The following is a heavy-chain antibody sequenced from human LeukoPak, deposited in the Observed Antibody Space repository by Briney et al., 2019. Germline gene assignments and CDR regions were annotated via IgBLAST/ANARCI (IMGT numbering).Heavy chain of an antibody. V-gene: IGHV3-21*01. CDR2: ISSSSSYI. CDR3: ASGAIPQTYCSSTSCSNGGIHYYYGMDV. CDR1: GFTFSSYS. D-gene: IGHD2-2*01. Sequence: GGSLRLSCAASGFTFSSYSMNWVRQAPGKGLEWVSSISSSSSYIYYADSVKGRFTFSRDNAKNSLYLQMNSLRAEDTAVYYCASGAIPQTYCSSTSCSNGGIHYYYGMDVWGKGTTVTVSS. J-gene: IGHJ6*04.